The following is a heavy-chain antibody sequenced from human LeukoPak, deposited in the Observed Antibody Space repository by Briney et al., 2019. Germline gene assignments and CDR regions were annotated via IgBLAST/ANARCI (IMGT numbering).Heavy chain of an antibody. CDR2: IYTSGST. V-gene: IGHV4-4*07. CDR3: ARDGGYGDYFDY. D-gene: IGHD4-17*01. Sequence: SETLSLTSTGSAGTISSYYWGWIRQPEGKELEWIGRIYTSGSTNYNPSLKSRVTMAVDTSKNQFSLKLSSVTAADTAVYYCARDGGYGDYFDYWGQGTLVTVSS. CDR1: AGTISSYY. J-gene: IGHJ4*02.